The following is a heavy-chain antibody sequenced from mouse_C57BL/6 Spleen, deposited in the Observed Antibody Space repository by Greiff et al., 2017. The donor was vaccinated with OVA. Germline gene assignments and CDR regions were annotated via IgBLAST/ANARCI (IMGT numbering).Heavy chain of an antibody. CDR2: ISSGGSYT. J-gene: IGHJ1*03. CDR3: ARRDWYFDV. CDR1: GFTFSSYG. V-gene: IGHV5-6*02. Sequence: DVKLVESGGDLVKPGGSLKLSCAASGFTFSSYGMSWVRQTPDKRLEWVATISSGGSYTYYPDSVKGRFTISRDNAKNTLYLQMSSLKSEDTAMYYCARRDWYFDVWGTGTTVTVSS.